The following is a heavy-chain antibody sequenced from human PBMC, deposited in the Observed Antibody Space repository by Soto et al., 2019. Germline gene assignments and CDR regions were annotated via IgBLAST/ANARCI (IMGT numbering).Heavy chain of an antibody. CDR3: ARHYGYYSHYMDV. CDR2: IYYSGST. V-gene: IGHV4-39*01. Sequence: PSETLSLTCTVSGDSISNNNFYWGWIRQPPGKGLECIGIIYYSGSTYYNPSLKSRVTISVDTSNNQLSLKLSSVTAADTAVYYCARHYGYYSHYMDVWTKGTTVTVSS. CDR1: GDSISNNNFY. J-gene: IGHJ6*03. D-gene: IGHD3-10*01.